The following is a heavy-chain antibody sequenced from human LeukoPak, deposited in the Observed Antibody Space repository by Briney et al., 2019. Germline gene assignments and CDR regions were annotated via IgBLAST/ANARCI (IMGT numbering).Heavy chain of an antibody. D-gene: IGHD5-18*01. CDR1: GGSISSYY. CDR2: IYYSGST. CDR3: ARQGGSGYAYVFDY. Sequence: SETLSLTCTVSGGSISSYYWSWIRQPPGRGLEWIGYIYYSGSTNYNPSLKSRVTISVDTSRKQFSLKLSSVTAADTAVYYCARQGGSGYAYVFDYWGQGTLVTVSS. J-gene: IGHJ4*02. V-gene: IGHV4-59*08.